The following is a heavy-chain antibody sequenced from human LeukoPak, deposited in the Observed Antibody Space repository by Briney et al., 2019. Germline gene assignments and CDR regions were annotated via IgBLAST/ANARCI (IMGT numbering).Heavy chain of an antibody. D-gene: IGHD2-2*01. V-gene: IGHV3-15*01. CDR3: ARQGRNEYCSSTSCYGREDAFDI. CDR1: GFTFSNAW. J-gene: IGHJ3*02. Sequence: GSLRLSCAASGFTFSNAWMSWVRQAPGKGLEWVGRIKSKTDGGTTDYAAPVKGRFTISRDNSKNTLYLQMNSLRAEDTAVYYCARQGRNEYCSSTSCYGREDAFDIWGQGTMVTVSS. CDR2: IKSKTDGGTT.